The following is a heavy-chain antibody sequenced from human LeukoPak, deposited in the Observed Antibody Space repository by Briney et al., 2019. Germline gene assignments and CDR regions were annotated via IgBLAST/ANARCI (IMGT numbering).Heavy chain of an antibody. Sequence: ASVKVSCKASGYTFTSYGISWVRQAPGQGLEWMGWISAYNGNTNYAQKLQGRVTMTTDTSTSTAYMELRSLRSDDTAVYYCARVYYDSSGPGEEAFDIWGQGTMVTVSS. D-gene: IGHD3-22*01. CDR2: ISAYNGNT. J-gene: IGHJ3*02. CDR1: GYTFTSYG. CDR3: ARVYYDSSGPGEEAFDI. V-gene: IGHV1-18*01.